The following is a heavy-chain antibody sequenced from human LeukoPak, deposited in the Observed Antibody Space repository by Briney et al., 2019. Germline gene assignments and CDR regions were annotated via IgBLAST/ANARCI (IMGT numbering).Heavy chain of an antibody. J-gene: IGHJ3*02. CDR1: GGSISSYY. V-gene: IGHV4-59*08. CDR2: IYYSGST. Sequence: SETLSLTCTVSGGSISSYYWSWIRQPPGKGLEWIGYIYYSGSTNYNPSLKSRVTISVDTSKNQFSLKLSSVTAADTAVYYCARHLILAVIKDAAFDIWGQGTMVTVSS. D-gene: IGHD1-26*01. CDR3: ARHLILAVIKDAAFDI.